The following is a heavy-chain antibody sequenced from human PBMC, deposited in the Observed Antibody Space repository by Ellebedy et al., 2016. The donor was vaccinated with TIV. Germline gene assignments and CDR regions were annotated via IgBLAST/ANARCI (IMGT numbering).Heavy chain of an antibody. V-gene: IGHV3-30*03. D-gene: IGHD6-13*01. CDR3: ARAQVHASPDPRYTNSWYVDYFDY. Sequence: GESLKISXAASGFTFSTFGMHWVRQAPGKGLEWVAGISYDGGYKSYAHSVKGRFTISRDNAKNSLYLQMNSLRAEDTAVYFCARAQVHASPDPRYTNSWYVDYFDYWGQGALATVSS. CDR2: ISYDGGYK. CDR1: GFTFSTFG. J-gene: IGHJ4*02.